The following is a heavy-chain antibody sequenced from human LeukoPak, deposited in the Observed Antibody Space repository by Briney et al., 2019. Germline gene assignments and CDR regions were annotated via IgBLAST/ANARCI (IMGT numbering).Heavy chain of an antibody. Sequence: SETLSLTCTVSGGSISSSSYYWGWIRQPPGKGLEWIGSIYYSGSTYFNPSLKSRVTISVDTSKNQFSLKLSSVTAADTAVYYCARIDSSGYSTRFDYWGQGTLVTVSS. J-gene: IGHJ4*02. CDR1: GGSISSSSYY. CDR2: IYYSGST. D-gene: IGHD3-22*01. CDR3: ARIDSSGYSTRFDY. V-gene: IGHV4-39*01.